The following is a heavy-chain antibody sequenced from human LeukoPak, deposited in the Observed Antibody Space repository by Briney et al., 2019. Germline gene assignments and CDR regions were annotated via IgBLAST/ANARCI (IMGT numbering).Heavy chain of an antibody. Sequence: GASLEVSCKASGYTFTGYYMHWVRQAPGQGLEWMGWINPNSGGTNYGQRFQGRVTMTRDTSISTAYMELSRLRSDDTAVYYCARDVDGTPGYWGQGTLVTVSS. J-gene: IGHJ4*02. D-gene: IGHD5-24*01. CDR3: ARDVDGTPGY. V-gene: IGHV1-2*02. CDR2: INPNSGGT. CDR1: GYTFTGYY.